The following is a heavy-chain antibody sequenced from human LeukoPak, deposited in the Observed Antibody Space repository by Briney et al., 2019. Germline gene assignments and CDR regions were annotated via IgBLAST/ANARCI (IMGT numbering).Heavy chain of an antibody. J-gene: IGHJ6*03. V-gene: IGHV3-53*01. CDR2: IYSGTI. Sequence: GGSLRLSCTVSGFTVSSNSMSWVRQAPGKGLEWVSFIYSGTIHYSDSVKGRFTISRDNSKNTLYLQMNSLRAEDTAVYYCARDTAMEHYYYYYMDVWGKGTTVTVSS. CDR3: ARDTAMEHYYYYYMDV. D-gene: IGHD5-18*01. CDR1: GFTVSSNS.